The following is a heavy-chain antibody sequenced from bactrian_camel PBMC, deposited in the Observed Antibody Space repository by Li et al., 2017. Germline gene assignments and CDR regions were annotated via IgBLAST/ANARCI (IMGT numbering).Heavy chain of an antibody. V-gene: IGHV3-2*01. CDR2: IYSDGSNT. J-gene: IGHJ4*01. Sequence: HVQLVESGGGLVQPGGSLRLSCAAYGFTFSSHYMSWVRQAPGKGLEWVSSIYSDGSNTYYADSVKGRFTISRDNAENTVYLQMNSLKPEDTAMYYCAAGRSGDGSNFCSTRTNRYDYWGQGTQVTVS. D-gene: IGHD1*01. CDR1: GFTFSSHY. CDR3: AAGRSGDGSNFCSTRTNRYDY.